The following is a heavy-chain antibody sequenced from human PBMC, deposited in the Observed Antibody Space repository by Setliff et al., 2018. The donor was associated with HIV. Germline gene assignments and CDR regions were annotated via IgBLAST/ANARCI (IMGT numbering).Heavy chain of an antibody. J-gene: IGHJ3*01. CDR1: GDSIRNSRDY. CDR3: ARELDNSDNSDPFDV. D-gene: IGHD4-4*01. V-gene: IGHV4-39*02. Sequence: PETLSLTCSVPGDSIRNSRDYWGWIRQPPGKGLEWIGNIYYSGTTYYSPSLNSRVTISVDRSRNHFSLRLSAVTAADTAVYYCARELDNSDNSDPFDVWGQGTMVTVSS. CDR2: IYYSGTT.